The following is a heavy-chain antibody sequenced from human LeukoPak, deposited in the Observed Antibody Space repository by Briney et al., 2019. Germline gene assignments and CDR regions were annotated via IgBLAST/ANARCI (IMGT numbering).Heavy chain of an antibody. CDR1: GYTFTGYY. CDR2: INPNSGGT. Sequence: ASVKVSCKVSGYTFTGYYMHWVRQAPGQGLEWMGWINPNSGGTNYAQKFQGRVTMTRDTSISTAYMELSRLRSDDTAVYYCARGFLEWLSYSIYFDYWGQGTLVTVSS. J-gene: IGHJ4*02. D-gene: IGHD3-3*01. CDR3: ARGFLEWLSYSIYFDY. V-gene: IGHV1-2*02.